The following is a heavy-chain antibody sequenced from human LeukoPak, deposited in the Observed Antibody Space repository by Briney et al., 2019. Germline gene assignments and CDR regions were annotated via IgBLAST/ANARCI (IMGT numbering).Heavy chain of an antibody. D-gene: IGHD6-6*01. Sequence: ASVKVSCXASGYDFINYGITWVRQAPGQGLEWMGWISLYNGNTDYKLQGRVTMTTDTSTSTAYMELRSLRSDDTAVYYCARGGPFLGSSSSKEYYFDYWGQGTLVTVSS. CDR2: ISLYNGNT. CDR1: GYDFINYG. CDR3: ARGGPFLGSSSSKEYYFDY. J-gene: IGHJ4*02. V-gene: IGHV1-18*01.